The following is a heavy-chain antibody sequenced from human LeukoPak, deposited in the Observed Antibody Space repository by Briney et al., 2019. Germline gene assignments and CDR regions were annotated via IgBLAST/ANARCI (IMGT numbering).Heavy chain of an antibody. CDR1: GFTFSSCD. D-gene: IGHD1-26*01. Sequence: GGSLRLSCAASGFTFSSCDMHWVRQAPGKGLEWVTVISYDGSNKYYGDSVKGRFTISRDNSKNTLYLKMNSLRAEDTAVYYCAKEGSNGDFDYWGQGTLVTVSS. CDR2: ISYDGSNK. J-gene: IGHJ4*02. CDR3: AKEGSNGDFDY. V-gene: IGHV3-30*18.